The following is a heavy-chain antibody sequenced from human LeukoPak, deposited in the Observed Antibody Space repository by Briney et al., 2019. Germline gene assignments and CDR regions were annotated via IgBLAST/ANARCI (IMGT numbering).Heavy chain of an antibody. D-gene: IGHD1-26*01. CDR2: ISSGGSTI. Sequence: GGSLRLSCAASGFTFNNAWMSWVRQAPGKGLEWISYISSGGSTIYYADFVKGRFIISRDNAKNSLYLQMNNLRAEDTAMYYCARDDIGTRHNYYGMDVWGQGTTVTVSS. V-gene: IGHV3-48*01. CDR1: GFTFNNAW. J-gene: IGHJ6*02. CDR3: ARDDIGTRHNYYGMDV.